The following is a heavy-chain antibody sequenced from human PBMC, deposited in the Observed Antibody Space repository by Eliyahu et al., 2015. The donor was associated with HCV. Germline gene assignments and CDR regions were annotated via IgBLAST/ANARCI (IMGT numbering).Heavy chain of an antibody. CDR3: ARELDGVFDY. Sequence: EVQLVESGGGLVQPGGSLRLSCAASGLTLSDHFMDWVRQAPEKGLEWVGRSKSKTNSYTTDFAASVKGRFAISRDDSDNSLSLQMNSLKTEDTAVYYCARELDGVFDYWGQGALVTVSS. CDR1: GLTLSDHF. V-gene: IGHV3-72*01. D-gene: IGHD5-24*01. CDR2: SKSKTNSYTT. J-gene: IGHJ4*02.